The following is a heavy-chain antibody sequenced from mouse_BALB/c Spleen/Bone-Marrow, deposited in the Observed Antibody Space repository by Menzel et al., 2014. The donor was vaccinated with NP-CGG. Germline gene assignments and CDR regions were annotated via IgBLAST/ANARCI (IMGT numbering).Heavy chain of an antibody. J-gene: IGHJ2*01. CDR3: AREADWNFDY. V-gene: IGHV1S56*01. Sequence: QVQLQQSGPELVKPGASVRISCKDSGYTFTNYYIHWVKQMPGQGLEWIGWIYPGNVNSKYNEKFKGKATLTADKSSSTAYMQLSSLTSEDSAVYFCAREADWNFDYWGQGTPLTVSS. CDR1: GYTFTNYY. CDR2: IYPGNVNS. D-gene: IGHD2-13*01.